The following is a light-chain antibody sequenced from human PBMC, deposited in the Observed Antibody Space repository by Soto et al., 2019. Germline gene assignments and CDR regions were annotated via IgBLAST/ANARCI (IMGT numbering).Light chain of an antibody. Sequence: EIVTTQSPATLSVSPWERAILSCMASQSVSNYLAWYQQKPGQAPRLLINGASTRATGIPARFNGSGSGTDFTLTISSLQSEDFAIYYCQQYNSWPLITVGQGTRLEI. CDR3: QQYNSWPLIT. CDR2: GAS. V-gene: IGKV3-15*01. J-gene: IGKJ5*01. CDR1: QSVSNY.